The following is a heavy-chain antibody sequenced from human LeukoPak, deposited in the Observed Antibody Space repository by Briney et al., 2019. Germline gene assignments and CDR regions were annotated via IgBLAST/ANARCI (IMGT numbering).Heavy chain of an antibody. D-gene: IGHD7-27*01. J-gene: IGHJ4*02. CDR3: ARALGHPRDDY. CDR2: INPSGGST. Sequence: ASVKVSCKASGYTFTSYYMHWVRQAPGQGLEWMGIINPSGGSTSYAQKVQGRGTMTRDMSTSTVYMELSSLRSEDTAVYYCARALGHPRDDYWGQGTLVTVSS. V-gene: IGHV1-46*01. CDR1: GYTFTSYY.